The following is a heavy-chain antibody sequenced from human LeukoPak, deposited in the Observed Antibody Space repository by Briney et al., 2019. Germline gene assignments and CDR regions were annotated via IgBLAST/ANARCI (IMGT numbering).Heavy chain of an antibody. CDR1: GFNFNNYD. V-gene: IGHV3-23*01. CDR2: ISGRGDIT. J-gene: IGHJ4*02. Sequence: PGGSLCLSCAASGFNFNNYDMSWVRQAPGQGLQWVSTISGRGDITHYADSVKGRFTIYRDNSRNTVFLQMNWLRADDTAVYYCAKDLTWIPPVLVTFDLRGQGTLVAVSP. D-gene: IGHD3-9*01. CDR3: AKDLTWIPPVLVTFDL.